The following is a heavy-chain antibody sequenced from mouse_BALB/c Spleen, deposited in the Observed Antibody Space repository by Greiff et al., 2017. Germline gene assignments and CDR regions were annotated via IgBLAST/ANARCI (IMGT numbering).Heavy chain of an antibody. CDR1: GFTFSSYA. Sequence: EVMLVESGGGLVQPGGSLKLSCAASGFTFSSYAMSWVRQTPEKRLEWVASISSGGSTYYPDSVKGRFTISRDNARNILYLQMSSLRSEDTAMYYCARNYGYLDYWGQGTSVTVSS. D-gene: IGHD1-2*01. CDR3: ARNYGYLDY. CDR2: ISSGGST. V-gene: IGHV5-6-5*01. J-gene: IGHJ4*01.